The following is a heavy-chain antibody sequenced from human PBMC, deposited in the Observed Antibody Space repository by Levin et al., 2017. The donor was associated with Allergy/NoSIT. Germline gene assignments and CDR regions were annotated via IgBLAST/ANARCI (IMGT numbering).Heavy chain of an antibody. CDR2: ISWNSGSI. D-gene: IGHD3-22*01. Sequence: PGGSLRLSCAASGFTFDDYAMHWVRQAPGKGLEWVSGISWNSGSIGYADSVKGRFTISRDNAKNSLYLQMNSLRAEDTALYYCAKGYYYDSSDQGHYFDYWGQGTLVTVSS. V-gene: IGHV3-9*01. CDR3: AKGYYYDSSDQGHYFDY. J-gene: IGHJ4*02. CDR1: GFTFDDYA.